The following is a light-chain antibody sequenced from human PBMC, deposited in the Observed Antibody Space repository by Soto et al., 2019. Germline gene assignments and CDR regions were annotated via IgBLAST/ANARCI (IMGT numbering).Light chain of an antibody. CDR3: QQSYSTPYT. CDR2: AAS. CDR1: QSISSY. V-gene: IGKV1-39*01. J-gene: IGKJ2*01. Sequence: DIQMTQSPSSLSASVGDRVTITCLASQSISSYLNWYQQIPGKAPKLLIYAASSLQSGVPSRFSGSGSGTDFTLTISSLQPEDFATYYCQQSYSTPYTFGQGTKLEIK.